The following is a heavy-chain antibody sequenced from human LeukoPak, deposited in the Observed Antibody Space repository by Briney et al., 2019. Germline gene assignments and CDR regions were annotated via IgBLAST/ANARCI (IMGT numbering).Heavy chain of an antibody. CDR3: AKSQPSAISWFDP. CDR1: GLPFCIYA. CDR2: ISSSAASI. J-gene: IGHJ5*02. D-gene: IGHD2-2*02. V-gene: IGHV3-23*01. Sequence: GGSLRLSCAASGLPFCIYAMNWVPQAPGKGLECVSAISSSAASIYYADSVKGRFTISRDNSKNTLWLQMSSLRDEDTAVYYCAKSQPSAISWFDPWGQGTLVTVSS.